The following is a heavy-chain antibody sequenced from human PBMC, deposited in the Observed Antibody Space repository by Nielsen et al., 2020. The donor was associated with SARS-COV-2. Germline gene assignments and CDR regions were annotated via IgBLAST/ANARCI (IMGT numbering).Heavy chain of an antibody. CDR3: VTGGQWLVRHPYGMEV. J-gene: IGHJ6*02. Sequence: GGSLRLSCAASGFTFSSYGMHWVRQAPGKGLEWVAVIWYDGSNKYYADSVKGRFTISRDNSNNTLYLHMNSLRVEDTAVYYCVTGGQWLVRHPYGMEVWGQGTTVTVSS. CDR2: IWYDGSNK. D-gene: IGHD6-19*01. CDR1: GFTFSSYG. V-gene: IGHV3-33*08.